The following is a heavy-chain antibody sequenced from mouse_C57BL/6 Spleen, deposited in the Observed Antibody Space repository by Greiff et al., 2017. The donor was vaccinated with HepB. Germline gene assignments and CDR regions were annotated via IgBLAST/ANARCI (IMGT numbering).Heavy chain of an antibody. V-gene: IGHV5-9-1*02. Sequence: EVMLVESGEGLVKPGGSLKLSCAASGFTFSSYAMSWVRQTPEKRLEWVAYISSGGDYIYYADTVKGRFTISRDNARNTLYLQISSLKSEDTAMYYCTRDGLRGFAYWGQGTLVTVSA. D-gene: IGHD2-2*01. CDR3: TRDGLRGFAY. J-gene: IGHJ3*01. CDR2: ISSGGDYI. CDR1: GFTFSSYA.